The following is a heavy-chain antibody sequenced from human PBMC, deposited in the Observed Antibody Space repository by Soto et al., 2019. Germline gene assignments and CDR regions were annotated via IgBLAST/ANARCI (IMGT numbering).Heavy chain of an antibody. CDR1: GFTFSSYG. Sequence: QVQLVESGGGVVQPGRSLRLSCAASGFTFSSYGMHWVRQAPGKGLEWVAVISYDGSNKYYADSVKGRFTISRDNSKNTLYLQMNSLRAEDTAVYYCAKDPIAAAGDYMDVWGKGITVTVSS. CDR2: ISYDGSNK. J-gene: IGHJ6*03. V-gene: IGHV3-30*18. D-gene: IGHD6-13*01. CDR3: AKDPIAAAGDYMDV.